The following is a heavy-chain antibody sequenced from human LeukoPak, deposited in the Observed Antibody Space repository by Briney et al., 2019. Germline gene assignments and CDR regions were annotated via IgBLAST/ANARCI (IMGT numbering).Heavy chain of an antibody. Sequence: PGGSLRLSCAASGFTFSSYWMNWARQAPGKGLEWVASINHNGNVNYYVDSVKGRFTVSRDNAKNSLYLQMNSLRVEDTAVYYCARGVDYYDSSGFYSAIFWGQGTLVTVSS. J-gene: IGHJ4*02. CDR3: ARGVDYYDSSGFYSAIF. CDR1: GFTFSSYW. V-gene: IGHV3-7*01. CDR2: INHNGNVN. D-gene: IGHD3-22*01.